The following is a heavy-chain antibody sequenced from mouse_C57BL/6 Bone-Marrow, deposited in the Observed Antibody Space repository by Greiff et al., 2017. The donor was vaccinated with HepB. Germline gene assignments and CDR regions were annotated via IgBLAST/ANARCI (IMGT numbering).Heavy chain of an antibody. Sequence: QVQLQQPGAELVKPGASVKMSCKASGYTFTSYWITWVKQRPGQGLEWIGDIYPGSGSTNYNEKFKSKATLTVDTSSSTAYMQLSSLTSEDSAVYYCATLGGYYGSRGYCGQGTTLTVSS. CDR1: GYTFTSYW. D-gene: IGHD1-1*01. V-gene: IGHV1-55*01. J-gene: IGHJ2*01. CDR2: IYPGSGST. CDR3: ATLGGYYGSRGY.